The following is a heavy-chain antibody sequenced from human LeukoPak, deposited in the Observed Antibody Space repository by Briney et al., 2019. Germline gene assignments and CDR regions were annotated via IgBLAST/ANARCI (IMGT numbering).Heavy chain of an antibody. J-gene: IGHJ3*01. CDR2: ISSDGINK. D-gene: IGHD3-22*01. CDR1: GFTFNNYL. CDR3: ARAGVESSGYYAFDV. Sequence: PGRSLRLSCAASGFTFNNYLMHWVRQAPGKGLEWVAVISSDGINKYYADSVKGRFTISRDNSENTLYLQMKSLRAEDTAVYYCARAGVESSGYYAFDVWGQGTILTVSS. V-gene: IGHV3-30-3*01.